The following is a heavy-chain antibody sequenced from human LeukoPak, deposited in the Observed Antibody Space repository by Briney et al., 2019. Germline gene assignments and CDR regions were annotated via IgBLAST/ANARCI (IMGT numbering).Heavy chain of an antibody. Sequence: ASVKVSCKASGGTFSSYAISWVRQATGQGLEWMGWMNPNSGNTGYAQKFQGRVTMTRNTSISTAYMELSSLRSEDTAVYYCARGPTQRPGRWFDPWGQGTLVTVSS. V-gene: IGHV1-8*02. CDR2: MNPNSGNT. J-gene: IGHJ5*02. CDR1: GGTFSSYA. CDR3: ARGPTQRPGRWFDP. D-gene: IGHD1-1*01.